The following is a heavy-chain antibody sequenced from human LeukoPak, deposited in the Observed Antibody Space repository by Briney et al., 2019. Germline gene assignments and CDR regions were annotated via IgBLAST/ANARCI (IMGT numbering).Heavy chain of an antibody. Sequence: GGALRLSCAASGFTFSTYWMHWVRQAPGKGLVWVSRINYDGGGTDYTDSVKGRFTISRDNAKNTLYLQMNSLRAEDTAVYYCAHSSSSEDYFDFWGQGTLVTVSS. J-gene: IGHJ4*02. D-gene: IGHD6-6*01. CDR1: GFTFSTYW. CDR2: INYDGGGT. CDR3: AHSSSSEDYFDF. V-gene: IGHV3-74*01.